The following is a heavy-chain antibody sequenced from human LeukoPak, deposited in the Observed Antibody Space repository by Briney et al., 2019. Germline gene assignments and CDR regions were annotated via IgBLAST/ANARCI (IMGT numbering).Heavy chain of an antibody. CDR2: ICPDGTVT. CDR1: GFIFSTYC. CDR3: VRDFRSADY. V-gene: IGHV3-74*01. Sequence: GSLRLSCAASGFIFSTYCMHWVRQAPGKGPMWVSRICPDGTVTNYADSVKARFSISRDNARNTVYLQMNSLRAEDTAVYYCVRDFRSADYWGQGTLVTVSS. J-gene: IGHJ4*02.